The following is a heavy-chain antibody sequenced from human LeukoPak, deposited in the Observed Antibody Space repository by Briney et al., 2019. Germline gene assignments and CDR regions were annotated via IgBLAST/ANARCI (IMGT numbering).Heavy chain of an antibody. CDR2: IDYSGST. CDR1: GGSISSSSYY. V-gene: IGHV4-39*01. D-gene: IGHD2-21*01. J-gene: IGHJ4*02. CDR3: ARQYSLHDFDY. Sequence: PSETLSLTCTVAGGSISSSSYYWRWIRQPPGKGLEWIGSIDYSGSTYYYPSLKSRVTISLDTSKNQFSTKLSSVTAADTAVYYCARQYSLHDFDYWGQGTLVTVPS.